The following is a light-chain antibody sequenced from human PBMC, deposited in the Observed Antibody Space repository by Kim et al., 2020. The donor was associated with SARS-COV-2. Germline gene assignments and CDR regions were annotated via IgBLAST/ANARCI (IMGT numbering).Light chain of an antibody. CDR3: QSADITGTFYV. Sequence: GQTARITCSGEALPKQYAYWYQHNTGQAPLQVIYKDTERPSGIAERFSGSSSGTTVTLTITAAQTEDEADYYCQSADITGTFYVFGTGTKVTVL. CDR2: KDT. J-gene: IGLJ1*01. V-gene: IGLV3-25*03. CDR1: ALPKQY.